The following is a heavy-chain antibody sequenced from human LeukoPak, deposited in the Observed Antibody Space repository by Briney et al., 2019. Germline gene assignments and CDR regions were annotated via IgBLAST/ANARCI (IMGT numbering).Heavy chain of an antibody. Sequence: SETLSLTCAVSGGSISSRSYFWGWIRQPPGKGLEWIGSIYYSGSTYYNPSLRSRVTMSVDTSKNQLSLKLTSVTAADTAVYYCARESPYSDSGASDIWGQGTMVTVSS. CDR3: ARESPYSDSGASDI. CDR1: GGSISSRSYF. CDR2: IYYSGST. J-gene: IGHJ3*02. V-gene: IGHV4-39*07. D-gene: IGHD6-13*01.